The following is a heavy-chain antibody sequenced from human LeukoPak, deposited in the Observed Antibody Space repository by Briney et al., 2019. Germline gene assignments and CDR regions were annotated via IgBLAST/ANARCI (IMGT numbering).Heavy chain of an antibody. J-gene: IGHJ3*02. Sequence: PGGSLRLSCSASGFTFSSYTIYWVRQAPGKGLEYVSAISSNGGTTYYADSVKGRFTISRDNSKNTLYLQMSSLRLDDTAVYYCVKDEWGPLHIWGQGTMVTVSS. CDR1: GFTFSSYT. CDR2: ISSNGGTT. CDR3: VKDEWGPLHI. V-gene: IGHV3-64D*06. D-gene: IGHD1-26*01.